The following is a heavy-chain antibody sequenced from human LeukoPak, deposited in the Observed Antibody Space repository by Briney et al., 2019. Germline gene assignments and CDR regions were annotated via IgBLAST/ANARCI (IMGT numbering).Heavy chain of an antibody. CDR3: ARLWIAVASKLISFDY. J-gene: IGHJ4*02. CDR1: GYTFTSYY. V-gene: IGHV1-46*01. D-gene: IGHD6-19*01. CDR2: INPSGGST. Sequence: ASVKVSCKASGYTFTSYYMYWVRQAPGQGLEWMGIINPSGGSTSYAQKFQGRVTMTTDTSTSTAYMELRSLRSDDTAVYYCARLWIAVASKLISFDYWGQGTLVTVSS.